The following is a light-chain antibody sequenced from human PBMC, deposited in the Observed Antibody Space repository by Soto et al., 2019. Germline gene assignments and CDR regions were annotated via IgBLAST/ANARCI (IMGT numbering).Light chain of an antibody. Sequence: EIELTQSPATLSLSPGERATLSCRASQSVSSYLAWYQQKPGQAPRLLIYDASNRATGIPARFSGSGSGTDFTLTISSLEPEDFAVYYCQQRSNWPPTFGQGTKVEIK. CDR1: QSVSSY. CDR3: QQRSNWPPT. J-gene: IGKJ1*01. CDR2: DAS. V-gene: IGKV3-11*01.